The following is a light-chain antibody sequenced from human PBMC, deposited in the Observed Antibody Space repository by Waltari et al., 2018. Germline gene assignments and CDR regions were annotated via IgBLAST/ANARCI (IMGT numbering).Light chain of an antibody. V-gene: IGKV4-1*01. J-gene: IGKJ2*01. CDR3: HQYYRAPYS. CDR1: QSILDTANRQNY. CDR2: WAS. Sequence: DIVMTQSPDSLAVSLGERATLRCKSSQSILDTANRQNYLSWFQPKPGQPPKLLIYWASTRESGVPDRFSGSGSGTDFTLTISSLQAADVAVYYCHQYYRAPYSFGQGTKLEIK.